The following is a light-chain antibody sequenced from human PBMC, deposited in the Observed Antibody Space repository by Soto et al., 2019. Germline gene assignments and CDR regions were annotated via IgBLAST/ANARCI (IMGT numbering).Light chain of an antibody. CDR1: QSISSY. V-gene: IGKV1-39*01. J-gene: IGKJ1*01. CDR2: AAS. Sequence: DIKMTQSPSSLSASVGARVPITCRASQSISSYLNWYQQKPGKAPKLMIYAASSLQSGVPSRFSGSGAGTDFTLTISRLEPEDFSVYYCQQYGSSPPWTLGQGTKVDI. CDR3: QQYGSSPPWT.